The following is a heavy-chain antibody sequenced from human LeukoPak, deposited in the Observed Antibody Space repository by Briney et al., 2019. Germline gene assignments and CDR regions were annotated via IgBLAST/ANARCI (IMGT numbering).Heavy chain of an antibody. CDR1: GYTFTSYG. D-gene: IGHD6-13*01. CDR2: ISAYNGNT. Sequence: GASVKVSCKASGYTFTSYGISWVRQAPGQGLEWMGWISAYNGNTNYAQKLQGRVTMTTDTSTSTAYMELRSLRSEDTAVYYCARAVAAADGFWFLQTPFDYWGQGTLVTVSS. J-gene: IGHJ4*02. V-gene: IGHV1-18*01. CDR3: ARAVAAADGFWFLQTPFDY.